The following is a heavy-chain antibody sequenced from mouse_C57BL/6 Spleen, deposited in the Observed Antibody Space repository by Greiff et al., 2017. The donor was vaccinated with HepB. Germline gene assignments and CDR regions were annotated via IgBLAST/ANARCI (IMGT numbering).Heavy chain of an antibody. CDR1: GYTFTNYW. D-gene: IGHD1-1*01. V-gene: IGHV1-63*01. CDR3: ARSHYGSRWFDY. J-gene: IGHJ2*01. CDR2: IYPGGGYT. Sequence: VMLVESGAELVRPGTSVKMSCKASGYTFTNYWIGWAKQRPGHGLEWIGDIYPGGGYTNYNEKFKGKATLTADKSSSTAYMQFSSLTSEDSAIYYCARSHYGSRWFDYWGQGTTLTVSS.